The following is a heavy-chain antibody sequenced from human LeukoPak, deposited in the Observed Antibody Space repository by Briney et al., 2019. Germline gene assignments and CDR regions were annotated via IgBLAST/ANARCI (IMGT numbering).Heavy chain of an antibody. V-gene: IGHV3-7*01. D-gene: IGHD3-22*01. CDR1: GFTLSNYW. CDR3: ARDSNPQSSGYYFDAFDM. J-gene: IGHJ3*02. CDR2: IKRDETNK. Sequence: GGSLRLSCAASGFTLSNYWMTWVRQAPGKGLEWVSNIKRDETNKYYVDSVEGRFIISRDNTKNSLSLQMNSLRAEDTAVYYCARDSNPQSSGYYFDAFDMWGQGTMVTVSS.